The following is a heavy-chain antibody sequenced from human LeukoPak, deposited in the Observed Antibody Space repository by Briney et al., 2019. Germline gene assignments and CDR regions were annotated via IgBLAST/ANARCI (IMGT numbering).Heavy chain of an antibody. Sequence: GASVKVSCKTSGYTFTVYYIHWVRQAPGQGLEWMGWIDPNSGGTNYAQKFQGRVTMTRDTSINTAYMELSRLRSDDTAVYYCARGDRGYQLLWEETNWFDPWGQGTLVTVSS. J-gene: IGHJ5*02. D-gene: IGHD2-2*01. CDR1: GYTFTVYY. CDR3: ARGDRGYQLLWEETNWFDP. V-gene: IGHV1-2*02. CDR2: IDPNSGGT.